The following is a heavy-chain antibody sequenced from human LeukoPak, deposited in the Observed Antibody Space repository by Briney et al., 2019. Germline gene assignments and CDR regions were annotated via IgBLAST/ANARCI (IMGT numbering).Heavy chain of an antibody. Sequence: SETLSLTCTVSGGSISSYYWSWIRQPPGKGLEWIGYIYYSGSTNYNPSLKSRVTISVDTSKNQFSLKLSSVTAADTAVYYCARVRSGYDYYYYYMDVWGRGTTVTVSS. CDR3: ARVRSGYDYYYYYMDV. D-gene: IGHD3-3*01. CDR2: IYYSGST. V-gene: IGHV4-59*01. CDR1: GGSISSYY. J-gene: IGHJ6*03.